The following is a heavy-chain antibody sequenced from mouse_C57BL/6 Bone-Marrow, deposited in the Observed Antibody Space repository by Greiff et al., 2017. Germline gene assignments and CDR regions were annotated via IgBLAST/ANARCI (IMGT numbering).Heavy chain of an antibody. Sequence: EVKLQESGAELVRPGASVKLSCTASGFNIKDDYMHWVKQRPEQGLEWIGWIDPENGDTEYASKVQGKATITADTSSNTAYLQLSSLTSEDTAVYYCTTTVSNPYYFDYWGQGTTLTVSS. D-gene: IGHD2-5*01. CDR3: TTTVSNPYYFDY. CDR2: IDPENGDT. V-gene: IGHV14-4*01. CDR1: GFNIKDDY. J-gene: IGHJ2*01.